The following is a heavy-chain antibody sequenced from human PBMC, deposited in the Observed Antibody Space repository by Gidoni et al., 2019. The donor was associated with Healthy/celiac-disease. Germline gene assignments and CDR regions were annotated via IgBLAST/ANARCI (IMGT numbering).Heavy chain of an antibody. V-gene: IGHV3-66*01. CDR1: GFTVRSNY. J-gene: IGHJ6*02. D-gene: IGHD6-19*01. CDR3: ARDESHSSGWFPATSYYYGMDV. CDR2: IYSGGST. Sequence: EVQLVESGGGLVQPGGSLRLSCAASGFTVRSNYMSWVRQAPGKGLEWVSVIYSGGSTYYADSVKGRFTISRDNSKNTLYLQMNSLRAEDTAVYYCARDESHSSGWFPATSYYYGMDVWGQGTTVTVSS.